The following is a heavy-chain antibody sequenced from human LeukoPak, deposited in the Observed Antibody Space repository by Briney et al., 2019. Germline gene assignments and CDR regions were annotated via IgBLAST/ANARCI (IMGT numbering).Heavy chain of an antibody. CDR2: ISYDGSNK. CDR3: AKDPGIAVAGSSGWFNP. Sequence: PGGSLRLSCAASGFTFSSYGMHWVRQASGKGLEWVAVISYDGSNKYYADSVKGRFTISRDNSKNTLYLQMNSLRAEDTAVYYCAKDPGIAVAGSSGWFNPWGQGTLVTVSS. V-gene: IGHV3-30*18. J-gene: IGHJ5*02. CDR1: GFTFSSYG. D-gene: IGHD6-19*01.